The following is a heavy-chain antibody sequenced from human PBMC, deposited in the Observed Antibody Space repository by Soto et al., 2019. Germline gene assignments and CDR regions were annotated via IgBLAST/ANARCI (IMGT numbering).Heavy chain of an antibody. CDR3: AKGGHYDFWSGYASFDY. Sequence: EVQLLESGGGLVQPGGSLRLSCAASGFTFSSYAMSWVRQAPGKGLEWVSAISGSGGSTYYADSVKGRFTISRDNSKNTLYLQMNSLRAEDTAVYYCAKGGHYDFWSGYASFDYWGQGTLVTVSS. V-gene: IGHV3-23*01. J-gene: IGHJ4*02. CDR1: GFTFSSYA. D-gene: IGHD3-3*01. CDR2: ISGSGGST.